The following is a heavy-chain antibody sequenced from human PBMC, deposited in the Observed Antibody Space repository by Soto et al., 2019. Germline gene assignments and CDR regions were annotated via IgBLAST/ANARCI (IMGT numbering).Heavy chain of an antibody. J-gene: IGHJ4*02. CDR2: IWHDGSNK. CDR3: TRAAIRGELLEY. CDR1: GFAFNNYG. V-gene: IGHV3-33*01. Sequence: VQLVESGGGVVQPGRSLRLSCAASGFAFNNYGMHWVRQAPGKGLEWVALIWHDGSNKGYADSVKGRFTISRDNSKNTLNLQMNSLRVEDTAVYYCTRAAIRGELLEYWGQGTQVTVSS. D-gene: IGHD1-26*01.